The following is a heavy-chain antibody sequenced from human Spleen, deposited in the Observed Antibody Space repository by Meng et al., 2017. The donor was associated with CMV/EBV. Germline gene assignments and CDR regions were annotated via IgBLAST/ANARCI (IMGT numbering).Heavy chain of an antibody. Sequence: SETLSLTCTVSGGSISGYYWSWIRQPPGKGLEWIGYIYYSGSTNYNPSLKSRVTITVDTSKNQFSLKLSSVTAADTAGYYCACGYSSSWAYYYYGMDVWGQGTTVTVSS. D-gene: IGHD6-13*01. CDR3: ACGYSSSWAYYYYGMDV. CDR2: IYYSGST. CDR1: GGSISGYY. V-gene: IGHV4-59*01. J-gene: IGHJ6*02.